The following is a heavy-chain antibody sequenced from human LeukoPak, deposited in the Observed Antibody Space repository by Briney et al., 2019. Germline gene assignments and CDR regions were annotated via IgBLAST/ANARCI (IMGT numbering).Heavy chain of an antibody. J-gene: IGHJ4*02. D-gene: IGHD4-17*01. CDR1: GFTFSSYA. CDR2: ISYDGSNK. Sequence: GGSLRLSCAASGFTFSSYAMHWVPEAPGKGLEWVAVISYDGSNKYYADSVKGRFTISRDNSKNTLYLQMNSLRAEDTAVYYCARDTRIDYGDYGFLVDYWGQGTLVTVSS. CDR3: ARDTRIDYGDYGFLVDY. V-gene: IGHV3-30*04.